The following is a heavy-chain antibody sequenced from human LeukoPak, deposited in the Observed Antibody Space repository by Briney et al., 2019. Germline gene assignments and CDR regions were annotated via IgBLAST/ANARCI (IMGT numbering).Heavy chain of an antibody. V-gene: IGHV3-66*04. CDR1: GFTFSSYA. CDR3: ARPYYYDSGSYSHFDY. CDR2: IYSGGGT. J-gene: IGHJ4*02. Sequence: GGSLRLSCAASGFTFSSYAMHWVRQAPGKGLEWVSVIYSGGGTYYADSVKGRFTISKDSSKNTLYLQMNSLRAEDTAVYYCARPYYYDSGSYSHFDYWGQGTLVIVSS. D-gene: IGHD3-22*01.